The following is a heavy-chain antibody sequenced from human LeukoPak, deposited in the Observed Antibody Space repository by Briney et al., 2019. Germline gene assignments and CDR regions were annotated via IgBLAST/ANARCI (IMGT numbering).Heavy chain of an antibody. CDR3: ARGSRRDGYTDKGDWFDP. V-gene: IGHV1-2*02. CDR1: GYTFTGYY. J-gene: IGHJ5*02. Sequence: ASVKVSCKASGYTFTGYYMHWVRQAPGQGLEWMGWINPNSGGTNYAQRFQGRVTMTRDTSIGTAYMELSRLRSDDTAVYYCARGSRRDGYTDKGDWFDPWGQGTLVTVSS. D-gene: IGHD5-24*01. CDR2: INPNSGGT.